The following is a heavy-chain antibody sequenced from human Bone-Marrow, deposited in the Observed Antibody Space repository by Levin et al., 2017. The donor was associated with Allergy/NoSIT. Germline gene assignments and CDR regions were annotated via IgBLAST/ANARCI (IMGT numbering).Heavy chain of an antibody. Sequence: PGGSLRLSCAASGFTVSIYYLSWVRQAPGKGLEWVSVIYAGGSADYADSVKGRFNISRDNSKNTLYLQMNNLRVEDTAVYYCARQGGYIYGPFDYWGQGTLVTVSS. J-gene: IGHJ4*02. V-gene: IGHV3-53*01. CDR2: IYAGGSA. D-gene: IGHD5-18*01. CDR3: ARQGGYIYGPFDY. CDR1: GFTVSIYY.